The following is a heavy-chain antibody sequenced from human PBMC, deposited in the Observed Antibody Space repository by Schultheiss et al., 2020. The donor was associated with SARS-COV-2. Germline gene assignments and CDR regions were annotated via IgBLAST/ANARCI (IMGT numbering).Heavy chain of an antibody. CDR2: IYYSGST. D-gene: IGHD1-26*01. CDR1: GGSISSYY. CDR3: ARQYSGSYFLYRWFDP. V-gene: IGHV4-59*01. J-gene: IGHJ5*02. Sequence: SETLSLTCTVSGGSISSYYWSWIRQPPGKGLEWIGYIYYSGSTNYNPSLKSRVTISVDTSKNQFSLKLSSVTAADTAVYYCARQYSGSYFLYRWFDPWGQGTLVTVSS.